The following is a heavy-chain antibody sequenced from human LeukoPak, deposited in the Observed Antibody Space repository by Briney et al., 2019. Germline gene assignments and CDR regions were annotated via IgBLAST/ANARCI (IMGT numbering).Heavy chain of an antibody. CDR3: HRISYSGSCFDY. Sequence: GRSLRLSCAASGFTFSSYAMSWVRQAPGKGLEWVSAISGSGGSTYYADSVKGRFTISRDNSKNTLYLQMNSLRAEDTAVYYCHRISYSGSCFDYWGQGTLVTVSS. CDR2: ISGSGGST. D-gene: IGHD1-26*01. J-gene: IGHJ4*02. CDR1: GFTFSSYA. V-gene: IGHV3-23*01.